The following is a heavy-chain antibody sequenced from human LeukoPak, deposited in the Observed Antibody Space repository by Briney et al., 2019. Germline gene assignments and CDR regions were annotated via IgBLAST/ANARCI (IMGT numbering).Heavy chain of an antibody. CDR1: GGSFSGYY. J-gene: IGHJ6*04. CDR3: ARRYYELIYYYYGMDV. CDR2: INHSGST. Sequence: SETLSLTCAVYGGSFSGYYWSWIRQPPGKGLEWIGGINHSGSTNYNPSLKSRVTISVDTSKNQFSLKLSSVTATDTVVYYCARRYYELIYYYYGMDVWGKGTTVTVFS. D-gene: IGHD3-22*01. V-gene: IGHV4-34*01.